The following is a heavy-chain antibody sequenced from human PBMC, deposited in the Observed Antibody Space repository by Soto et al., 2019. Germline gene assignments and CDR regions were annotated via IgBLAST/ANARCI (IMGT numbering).Heavy chain of an antibody. D-gene: IGHD3-22*01. CDR1: GALRRYTV. Sequence: SAMQCSSTTAAGALRRYTVRRWRQTPGEEGQERRGNIHNSGTTNYNHTLKSLVTISVDTSKNQFSLELSSVTSADTAVYYCARYYGKYDSSHHNCFDPWGQGTTVTGSS. J-gene: IGHJ5*02. CDR2: IHNSGTT. V-gene: IGHV4-59*01. CDR3: ARYYGKYDSSHHNCFDP.